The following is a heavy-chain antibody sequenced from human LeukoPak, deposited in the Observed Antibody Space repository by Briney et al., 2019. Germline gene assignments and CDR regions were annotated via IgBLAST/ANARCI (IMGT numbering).Heavy chain of an antibody. CDR2: ISSSSSYI. D-gene: IGHD3-9*01. CDR1: GFTFSSYS. Sequence: GGSLRLSCAASGFTFSSYSMNWVRQAPGKGLEWVSSISSSSSYIYYADSVKGRFTISRDNAKNSLYLQMNSLTVADTAVYFCARGTDWSPLDFDFWGRGTQVTVSS. J-gene: IGHJ4*02. V-gene: IGHV3-21*01. CDR3: ARGTDWSPLDFDF.